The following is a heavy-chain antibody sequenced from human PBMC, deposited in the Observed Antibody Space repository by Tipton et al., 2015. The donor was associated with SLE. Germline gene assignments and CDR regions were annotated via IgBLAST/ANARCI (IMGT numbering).Heavy chain of an antibody. CDR3: VKDTASAGNGPGSWYDY. D-gene: IGHD6-13*01. CDR2: ISWNSDII. CDR1: GFPFDNYA. Sequence: SLRLSCAVSGFPFDNYAMHWVRQSPGKGPEWVSGISWNSDIINYAGSVKGRFTISRDNAKNSLYLQMNSLTTEDTALYYCVKDTASAGNGPGSWYDYWGQGTLVTVSS. J-gene: IGHJ4*02. V-gene: IGHV3-9*01.